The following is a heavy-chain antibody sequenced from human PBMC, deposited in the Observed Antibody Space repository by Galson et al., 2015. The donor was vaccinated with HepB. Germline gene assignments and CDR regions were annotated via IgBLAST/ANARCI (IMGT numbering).Heavy chain of an antibody. CDR3: ARVDFGDYFDF. CDR2: ISTYSGNT. Sequence: SVKVSCKASGYTFPSYGISWVRQAPGQGLEWMGWISTYSGNTNYAQKVQGRVTMTTDTSTSTVYVDLRSLRSDDTAMYYCARVDFGDYFDFWGQGTAVTVSS. V-gene: IGHV1-18*04. D-gene: IGHD2-2*03. J-gene: IGHJ4*02. CDR1: GYTFPSYG.